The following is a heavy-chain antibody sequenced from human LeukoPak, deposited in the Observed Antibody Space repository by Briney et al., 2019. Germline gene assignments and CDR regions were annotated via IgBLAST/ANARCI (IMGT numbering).Heavy chain of an antibody. CDR2: IYYSGST. J-gene: IGHJ5*02. Sequence: SETLSLTCTVSGGSISSSSYYWGWLRQPPGKGLEWIGSIYYSGSTYYNPSLKSRVSISVDTSKNQFSLMLSSVTAADTAVYYCARTYGSGSSYLGLPTYDPWGQGTLVTVSS. CDR3: ARTYGSGSSYLGLPTYDP. V-gene: IGHV4-39*07. D-gene: IGHD3-10*01. CDR1: GGSISSSSYY.